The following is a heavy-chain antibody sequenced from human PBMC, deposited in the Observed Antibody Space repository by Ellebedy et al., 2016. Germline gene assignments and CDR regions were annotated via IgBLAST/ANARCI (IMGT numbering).Heavy chain of an antibody. CDR2: IWYDGSNK. CDR1: GFTFSSYG. CDR3: ARDFLEYTSSLGYWCFDD. J-gene: IGHJ4*02. Sequence: GGSLRLXXSASGFTFSSYGMHWVRQAPGKGLEWVALIWYDGSNKYYSDSVRGRFTISRDNSKNTLYLQMNSLRAEDTAVYYCARDFLEYTSSLGYWCFDDWGQGTLVTVSS. V-gene: IGHV3-33*01. D-gene: IGHD6-6*01.